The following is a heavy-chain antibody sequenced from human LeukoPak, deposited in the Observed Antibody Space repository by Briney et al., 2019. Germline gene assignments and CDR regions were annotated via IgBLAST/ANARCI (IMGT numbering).Heavy chain of an antibody. V-gene: IGHV3-23*01. CDR2: ISGSGGST. Sequence: GGSLRLSCAASGFTFSSYAMSWVRQAPGKGLEWVSAISGSGGSTYYADSVKGRFTISRDNSKNTLYLQMNSLRAGDTAVYYCAKDFGYYDSSGYYSELFDYWGQGTLVTVSS. CDR3: AKDFGYYDSSGYYSELFDY. J-gene: IGHJ4*02. CDR1: GFTFSSYA. D-gene: IGHD3-22*01.